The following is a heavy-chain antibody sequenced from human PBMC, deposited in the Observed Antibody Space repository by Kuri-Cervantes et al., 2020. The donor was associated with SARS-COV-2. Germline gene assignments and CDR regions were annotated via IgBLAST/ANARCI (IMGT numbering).Heavy chain of an antibody. Sequence: GSLRLSCTVSGGSISNGSFSWGWTRQPPGRGLEWIGNIYYSGSAYYYPSLESRATISLDTSNNQFSLKLSSVTATDTAVYYCARPDSSGYYFDYWGQGTLVTVSS. CDR1: GGSISNGSFS. J-gene: IGHJ4*02. D-gene: IGHD3-22*01. CDR3: ARPDSSGYYFDY. V-gene: IGHV4-39*01. CDR2: IYYSGSA.